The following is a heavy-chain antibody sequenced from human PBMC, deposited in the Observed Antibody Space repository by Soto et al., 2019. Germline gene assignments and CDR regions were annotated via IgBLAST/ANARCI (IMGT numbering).Heavy chain of an antibody. CDR1: GYRLTSYS. CDR3: ARRSSSYYYYYMDV. J-gene: IGHJ6*03. Sequence: PGGSLKISGKGSGYRLTSYSIGWVRRLPGKGLEWMGIIYPGDSDTRCSPSFQGQVTISAAKSINTAYLQWSSLKASDTAMYYCARRSSSYYYYYMDVWGKGTTVTVSS. D-gene: IGHD6-6*01. V-gene: IGHV5-51*01. CDR2: IYPGDSDT.